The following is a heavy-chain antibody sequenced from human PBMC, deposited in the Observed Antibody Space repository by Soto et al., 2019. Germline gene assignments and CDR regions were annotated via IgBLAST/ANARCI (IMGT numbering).Heavy chain of an antibody. Sequence: SETLSLTCTVSGGSISSYYWSWIRQPPGKGLEWIWFIYYSGSIYYNPSLKSRVTISVYTSKNQFSLKLSSVTAADTAVYYCARCYMKFGEFDYWGQGTLVTVSS. CDR3: ARCYMKFGEFDY. D-gene: IGHD3-10*01. CDR1: GGSISSYY. J-gene: IGHJ4*02. V-gene: IGHV4-59*12. CDR2: IYYSGSI.